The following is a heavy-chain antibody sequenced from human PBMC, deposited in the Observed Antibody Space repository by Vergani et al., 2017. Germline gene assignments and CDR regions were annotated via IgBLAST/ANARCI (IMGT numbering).Heavy chain of an antibody. CDR2: IYTSGST. Sequence: QVQLQESGPGLVKPSQTLSLTCTVSGGSISSGSYYWSWIRQPAGKGLEWIGRIYTSGSTNYNPSLKSRVTISVDTSKNQFSLKLSSVTAADTAVYYCAGDSSSTIVVVPAPATQGDYYYYYYMDVWGKGTTVTVSS. J-gene: IGHJ6*03. CDR1: GGSISSGSYY. D-gene: IGHD2-2*01. CDR3: AGDSSSTIVVVPAPATQGDYYYYYYMDV. V-gene: IGHV4-61*02.